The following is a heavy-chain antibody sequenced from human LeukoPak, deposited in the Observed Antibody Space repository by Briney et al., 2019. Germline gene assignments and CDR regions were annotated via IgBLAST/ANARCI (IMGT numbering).Heavy chain of an antibody. Sequence: AGESLKISCKGSGYSFTFYWIGWVRQMPGKGLEWMGIIYPGDSDTRYSPSFQGQVTISADKSISTAYLQWSSLKASDTTMYYCARIAAAGNDRWFDPWGQGTLVTVSS. J-gene: IGHJ5*02. CDR2: IYPGDSDT. CDR3: ARIAAAGNDRWFDP. CDR1: GYSFTFYW. V-gene: IGHV5-51*01. D-gene: IGHD6-13*01.